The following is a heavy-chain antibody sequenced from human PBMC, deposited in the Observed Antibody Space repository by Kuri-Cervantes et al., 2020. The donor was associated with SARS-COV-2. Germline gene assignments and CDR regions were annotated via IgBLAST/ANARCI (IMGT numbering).Heavy chain of an antibody. CDR3: ASSIYCSSTSCYTYGHFDY. J-gene: IGHJ4*02. D-gene: IGHD2-2*02. Sequence: GSLRLSCTVSGGSISSYYWNWIRQPPGKGLEWIGSIYYSGSTYYNPSLKSRVTISVDTSKNQFSLKLSSVTAADTAVYYCASSIYCSSTSCYTYGHFDYWGQGTLVTVSS. CDR1: GGSISSYY. CDR2: IYYSGST. V-gene: IGHV4-59*05.